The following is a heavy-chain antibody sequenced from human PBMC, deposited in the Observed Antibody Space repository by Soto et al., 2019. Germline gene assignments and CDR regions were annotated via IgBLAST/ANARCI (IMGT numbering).Heavy chain of an antibody. CDR1: GYTFTSYD. V-gene: IGHV1-8*01. CDR2: MNPNNTNT. Sequence: QVQLVQSGAEVKKPGASVKVSCQASGYTFTSYDINWVRQAPGQGLEWMGWMNPNNTNTGYAQKFQGRLTRTRNTARGRAYRELSSLTSEDTAVYYCAGGFGPEVRGGHDYWGQGTLVTVSS. CDR3: AGGFGPEVRGGHDY. D-gene: IGHD3-10*01. J-gene: IGHJ4*02.